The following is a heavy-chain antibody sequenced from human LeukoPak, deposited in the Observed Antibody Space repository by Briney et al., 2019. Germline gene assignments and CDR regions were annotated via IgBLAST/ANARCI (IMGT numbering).Heavy chain of an antibody. V-gene: IGHV4-59*01. Sequence: SETLSLTCTVSGGSISSYYWSWIRQPPGKGLEWIGYIYYSGSTNYNPSLKSRVTISVDTSKDQFSLKLSSVTAADTAVYYCARDPSFDYWGQGTLVTVSS. CDR2: IYYSGST. J-gene: IGHJ4*02. CDR3: ARDPSFDY. CDR1: GGSISSYY.